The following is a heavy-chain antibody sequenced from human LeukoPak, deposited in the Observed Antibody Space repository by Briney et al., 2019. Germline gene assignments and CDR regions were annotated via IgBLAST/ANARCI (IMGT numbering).Heavy chain of an antibody. CDR1: GFTFDDFG. CDR2: INWSGDDS. CDR3: TRGWIGELSDI. V-gene: IGHV3-20*04. D-gene: IGHD3-10*01. Sequence: GGSLGLSCVASGFTFDDFGMSWVRQAPGKGLEWVSGINWSGDDSAHADSVKGRFTTSRDNAKKSLYLQMNSLRAEDTAFYYCTRGWIGELSDIWGQGTLVTVSS. J-gene: IGHJ3*02.